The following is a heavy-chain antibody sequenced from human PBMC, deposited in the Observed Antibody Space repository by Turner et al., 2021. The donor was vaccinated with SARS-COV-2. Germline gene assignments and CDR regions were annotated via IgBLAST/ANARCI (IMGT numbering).Heavy chain of an antibody. Sequence: EVQLVETGGDLVQPGGSLRLSCAASGFTLSNYWMSWVRQAPGKGLEWVANIRQDGSEKEYVDSVKGRFTISRDNSKNTLYLQMNSLRAEDTAVYYCARPHSGSYSAYFDYWGQGTLVTVSS. J-gene: IGHJ4*02. V-gene: IGHV3-7*01. CDR1: GFTLSNYW. D-gene: IGHD1-26*01. CDR3: ARPHSGSYSAYFDY. CDR2: IRQDGSEK.